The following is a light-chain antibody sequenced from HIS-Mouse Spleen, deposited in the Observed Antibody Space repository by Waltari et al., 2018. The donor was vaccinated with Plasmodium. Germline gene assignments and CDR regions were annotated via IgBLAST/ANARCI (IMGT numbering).Light chain of an antibody. J-gene: IGLJ3*02. CDR3: NSRDSSGNHQV. CDR2: GKN. CDR1: SLKSHY. Sequence: SSELTQDTAVSVPLGQTVRITCQGDSLKSHYTSWSQQKQGKAPVLVIYGKNNRPSGIPDRFSGSSSGNTASLTITGAQAEDEADYYCNSRDSSGNHQVFGGGTKLTVL. V-gene: IGLV3-19*01.